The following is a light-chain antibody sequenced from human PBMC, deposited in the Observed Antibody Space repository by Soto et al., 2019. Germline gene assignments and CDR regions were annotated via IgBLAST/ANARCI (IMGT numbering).Light chain of an antibody. J-gene: IGKJ1*01. V-gene: IGKV3-15*01. CDR2: GAS. CDR1: QSVSSN. CDR3: QQDNNWPRT. Sequence: EILMTQSPATLSVSKGERATFSCRASQSVSSNLAWYQQKAGQAPRLLIYGASTRATGIPARFSGSGSGTEFTLTISSLQSEDFAVYYCQQDNNWPRTFGQGTKVDIK.